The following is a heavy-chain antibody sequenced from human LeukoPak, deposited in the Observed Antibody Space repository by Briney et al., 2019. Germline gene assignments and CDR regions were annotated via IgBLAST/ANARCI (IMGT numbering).Heavy chain of an antibody. V-gene: IGHV3-23*01. CDR2: ISGSGGGT. CDR3: AKDLKDIVVVVAATGVEFDY. Sequence: GGSLRLSCVASGFTFGSYDMSWVRQAPGKGLEWVSGISGSGGGTYYTDSVKGRFTISRDNSKNTLYLQMISLRAEDTAVYYCAKDLKDIVVVVAATGVEFDYWGQGTLVTVSS. J-gene: IGHJ4*02. CDR1: GFTFGSYD. D-gene: IGHD2-15*01.